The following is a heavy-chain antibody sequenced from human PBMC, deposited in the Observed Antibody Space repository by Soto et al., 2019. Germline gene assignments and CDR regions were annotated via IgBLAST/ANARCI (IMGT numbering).Heavy chain of an antibody. Sequence: QVQLQQWGAGAGLLKPSETLSLTCAASGGSFSVYYWSWIRQPPVRGLELIGEINHSGNSNYNPALEIRVTISVDPSKNQFSLKLISVTAADTAVYYCARANLLTGYYVVYFDVGGRGTLVPVSS. V-gene: IGHV4-34*02. CDR3: ARANLLTGYYVVYFDV. J-gene: IGHJ2*01. CDR2: INHSGNS. D-gene: IGHD3-9*01. CDR1: GGSFSVYY.